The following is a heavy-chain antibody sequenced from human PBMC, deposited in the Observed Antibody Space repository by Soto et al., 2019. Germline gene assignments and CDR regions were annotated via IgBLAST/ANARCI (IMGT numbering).Heavy chain of an antibody. V-gene: IGHV4-31*03. J-gene: IGHJ3*02. Sequence: SETLSLTCTVSGGSVSSGAYYWTWIRQRPGKGLEWIGYIYYSGSTYYSPSLKSRLSISLDTSRNQFSLRLSSVTAADTAMYYCARARLRAVYAFDIWGQGTMVTVSS. CDR2: IYYSGST. CDR3: ARARLRAVYAFDI. CDR1: GGSVSSGAYY. D-gene: IGHD5-12*01.